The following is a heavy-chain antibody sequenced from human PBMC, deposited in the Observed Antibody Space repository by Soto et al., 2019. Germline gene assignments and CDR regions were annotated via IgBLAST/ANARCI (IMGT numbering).Heavy chain of an antibody. J-gene: IGHJ6*04. D-gene: IGHD3-9*01. CDR1: GFTFSSYA. V-gene: IGHV3-23*01. Sequence: GGSLRLSCAASGFTFSSYAMSWVRQAPGKGLEWVSAISGSGGSTYYADSVKGRFTISRDNSKNTLYLQMNSLRAEDTAVYYCAKDLGYYDILTGYYSDVWGKGTTVTVSS. CDR3: AKDLGYYDILTGYYSDV. CDR2: ISGSGGST.